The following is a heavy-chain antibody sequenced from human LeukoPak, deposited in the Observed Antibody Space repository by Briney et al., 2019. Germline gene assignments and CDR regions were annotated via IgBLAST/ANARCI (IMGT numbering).Heavy chain of an antibody. V-gene: IGHV3-74*01. Sequence: GGSLRLSCAASGFTFSNYWMSWVRQAPGKGLVWVSRIKTDGSNTYYADSVKGRFTISRDNAKNTLYLQMNSLRVEDTAVYYCARESYCSGGSCYSGRAFGVWGQGTMVTVSS. CDR2: IKTDGSNT. J-gene: IGHJ3*01. CDR3: ARESYCSGGSCYSGRAFGV. CDR1: GFTFSNYW. D-gene: IGHD2-15*01.